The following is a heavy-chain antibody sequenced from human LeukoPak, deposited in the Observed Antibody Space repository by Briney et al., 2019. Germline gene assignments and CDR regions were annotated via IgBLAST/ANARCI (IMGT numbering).Heavy chain of an antibody. J-gene: IGHJ6*02. V-gene: IGHV3-23*01. CDR3: ARDLHYWVAMDV. Sequence: GGSLRLSCAASGFTFSSYAMSWVRQAPGKGLEWVSAISGSGGSTYYADSVKGRFTISRDNSRNTLYLQMNSLRAEDTAVYYCARDLHYWVAMDVWGQGTTVTVS. CDR1: GFTFSSYA. D-gene: IGHD2-8*02. CDR2: ISGSGGST.